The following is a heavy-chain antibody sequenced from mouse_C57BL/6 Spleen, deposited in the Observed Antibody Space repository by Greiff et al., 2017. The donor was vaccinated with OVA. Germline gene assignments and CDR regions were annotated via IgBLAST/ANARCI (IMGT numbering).Heavy chain of an antibody. CDR1: GYSFTGYY. CDR2: INPSTGGT. D-gene: IGHD1-1*01. V-gene: IGHV1-42*01. J-gene: IGHJ2*01. CDR3: ARAFTTDY. Sequence: EVKLQESGPELVKPGASVKISCKASGYSFTGYYMNWVKQSPEKSLEWIGEINPSTGGTTYNQKFKAKATLTVDKSSSTAYMQLKSLTSEDSAVYYCARAFTTDYWGQGTTLTVSS.